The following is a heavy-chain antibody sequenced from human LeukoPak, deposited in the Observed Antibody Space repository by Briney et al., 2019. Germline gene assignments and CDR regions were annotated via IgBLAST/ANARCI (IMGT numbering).Heavy chain of an antibody. J-gene: IGHJ4*02. D-gene: IGHD3-22*01. Sequence: SATLSLPCAFSGYSINSGHYWGWVRQPPGKGLEWIGCIYHSGSTYYSPSLKSRVTISVDTSKNQFSLKLTSVTAADTAVYYCARGGIYYYDSSGYDWGQGSLVTVSS. V-gene: IGHV4-38-2*01. CDR3: ARGGIYYYDSSGYD. CDR1: GYSINSGHY. CDR2: IYHSGST.